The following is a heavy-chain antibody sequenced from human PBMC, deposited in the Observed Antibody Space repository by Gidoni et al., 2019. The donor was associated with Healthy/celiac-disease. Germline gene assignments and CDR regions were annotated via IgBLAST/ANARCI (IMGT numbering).Heavy chain of an antibody. Sequence: EVQLVQSGAEGQKPGECLQISCKGSGYSFTSYWIGWVRPRPGKGLEWQGIIYPGDSDTRYSPSFQGQGTISADKSISTAYLQWSSLKASDTAMYYCARRQYSSSCQYYFDYWGQGTLVTVSS. D-gene: IGHD6-13*01. CDR2: IYPGDSDT. CDR1: GYSFTSYW. CDR3: ARRQYSSSCQYYFDY. J-gene: IGHJ4*02. V-gene: IGHV5-51*01.